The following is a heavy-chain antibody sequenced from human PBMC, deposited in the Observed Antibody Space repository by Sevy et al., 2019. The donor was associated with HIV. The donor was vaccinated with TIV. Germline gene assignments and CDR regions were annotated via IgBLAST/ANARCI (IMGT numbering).Heavy chain of an antibody. J-gene: IGHJ5*02. Sequence: GGSLRLSCSASGFTFSSYAMHWVRQAPGKGLEYVSAISSDGGSTYYADSVKGRITISRDNSKNMLYLQMSSLRAEDTAVYYWVKDGIAARQGWWFDPWGQGTLVTVSS. CDR2: ISSDGGST. CDR1: GFTFSSYA. D-gene: IGHD6-6*01. CDR3: VKDGIAARQGWWFDP. V-gene: IGHV3-64D*06.